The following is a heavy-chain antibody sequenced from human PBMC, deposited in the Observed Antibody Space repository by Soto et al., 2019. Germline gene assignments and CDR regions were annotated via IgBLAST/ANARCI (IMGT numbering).Heavy chain of an antibody. CDR3: ARGPKYYYGSGSYYQKSFDY. D-gene: IGHD3-10*01. Sequence: TSETLSLTCAVYGGSFSGYYWSWIRQPPGKGLEWIGEINHSGSTNYNPSLKSRVTISVDTSKNQFSLKLSSVTAADTAVYYCARGPKYYYGSGSYYQKSFDYWGQGTLVTVSS. V-gene: IGHV4-34*01. J-gene: IGHJ4*02. CDR1: GGSFSGYY. CDR2: INHSGST.